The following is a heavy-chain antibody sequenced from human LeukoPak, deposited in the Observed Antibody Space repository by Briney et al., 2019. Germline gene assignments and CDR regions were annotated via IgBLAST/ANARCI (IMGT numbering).Heavy chain of an antibody. CDR2: ISGSGGST. Sequence: GGSLRLSCAASGFTFSSYAMSWVRQAPGKGLEWVSAISGSGGSTYYADSVKGRFTISRDTSKNTLYLQMNSMRAEDTAVYYCAKGGSSSLSYNWFDPWGQGTLVTVSS. CDR1: GFTFSSYA. V-gene: IGHV3-23*01. D-gene: IGHD6-13*01. CDR3: AKGGSSSLSYNWFDP. J-gene: IGHJ5*02.